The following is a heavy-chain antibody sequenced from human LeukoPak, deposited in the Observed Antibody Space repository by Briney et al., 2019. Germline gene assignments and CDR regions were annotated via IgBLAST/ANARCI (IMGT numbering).Heavy chain of an antibody. CDR1: GFTFTTYS. CDR2: ISSTGTTI. Sequence: GGSLRLSCAASGFTFTTYSMNWVRQAPGKGLEWVSFISSTGTTIYYADSVKGRFTISKDNAKNSLYLQMNSLRAEDTAVYYCARTYYDSSGYSPPEDSWGQGTLVTVSS. CDR3: ARTYYDSSGYSPPEDS. D-gene: IGHD3-22*01. V-gene: IGHV3-48*04. J-gene: IGHJ4*02.